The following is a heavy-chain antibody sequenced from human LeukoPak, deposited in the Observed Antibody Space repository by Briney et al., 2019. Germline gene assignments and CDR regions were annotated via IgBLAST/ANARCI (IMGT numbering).Heavy chain of an antibody. CDR1: GGSISSGDYY. CDR3: ARVHYDSYYFDY. CDR2: IYTSGST. J-gene: IGHJ4*02. Sequence: SQTLSLTCTVSGGSISSGDYYWSWIRQPAGKGLEWIGRIYTSGSTNYNPSLKSRVTMSVDTSKNQFSLKLSSVTAADTAVYYCARVHYDSYYFDYWGQGTLVTVSS. V-gene: IGHV4-61*02. D-gene: IGHD3-22*01.